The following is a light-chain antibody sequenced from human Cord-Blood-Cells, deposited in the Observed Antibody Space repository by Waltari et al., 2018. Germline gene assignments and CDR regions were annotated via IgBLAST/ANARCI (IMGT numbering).Light chain of an antibody. CDR2: DVS. V-gene: IGLV2-14*03. J-gene: IGLJ3*02. CDR3: SSYTSSSTWV. CDR1: SSDVGGYNY. Sequence: QSALTQPASVSGSPGQSITISCTGTSSDVGGYNYVSCYQQHPGKAPKLMIYDVSNRPSGVSNRFSCSKSGNTASLTISGLQAEDEADYYCSSYTSSSTWVFGGGTKLTVL.